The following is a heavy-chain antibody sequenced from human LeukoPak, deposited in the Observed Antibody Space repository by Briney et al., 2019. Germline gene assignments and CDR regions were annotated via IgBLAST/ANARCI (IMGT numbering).Heavy chain of an antibody. Sequence: GGSLRLSCAASGFTFSSYSMNWVRQAPGEGLEWVSSISSSSSYIYYADSVKGRFTISRDNAKNSLYLQMNSLRAEDTAVYYCARGAIGYSGTGAFDIWGQGTMVTVSS. CDR3: ARGAIGYSGTGAFDI. CDR2: ISSSSSYI. D-gene: IGHD5-12*01. J-gene: IGHJ3*02. CDR1: GFTFSSYS. V-gene: IGHV3-21*01.